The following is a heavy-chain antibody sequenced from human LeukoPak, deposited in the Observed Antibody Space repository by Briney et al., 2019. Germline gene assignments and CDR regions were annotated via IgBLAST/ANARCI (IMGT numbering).Heavy chain of an antibody. Sequence: GWSLRLSCAASGFTFSSYGMHWVRQAPGKGLEWVAVISYDGTNKYYADSVKGRFTISRDNSKNTLYLQMNSLKTDDTAVYYCANYGDYQYFDYWGQGTPVTVSS. V-gene: IGHV3-30*18. CDR1: GFTFSSYG. D-gene: IGHD4-17*01. CDR3: ANYGDYQYFDY. J-gene: IGHJ4*02. CDR2: ISYDGTNK.